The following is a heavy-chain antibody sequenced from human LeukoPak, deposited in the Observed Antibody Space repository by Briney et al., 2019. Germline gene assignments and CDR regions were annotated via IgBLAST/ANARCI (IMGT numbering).Heavy chain of an antibody. CDR3: ASHSTVIAAGGVALANWLDP. CDR1: GFVFSDYS. D-gene: IGHD6-13*01. CDR2: IKQDGSEK. V-gene: IGHV3-7*01. J-gene: IGHJ5*02. Sequence: QSGGSLRLSCAASGFVFSDYSINWVRQAPGKGLEWVANIKQDGSEKYYVDSVKGRFTISRDNAKNSLYLQMNSLRAEDTAVYYCASHSTVIAAGGVALANWLDPWGQGTLVTVSS.